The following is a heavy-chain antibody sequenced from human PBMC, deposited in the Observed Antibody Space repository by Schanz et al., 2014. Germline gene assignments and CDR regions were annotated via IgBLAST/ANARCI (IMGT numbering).Heavy chain of an antibody. Sequence: QIQLVESGGGVVQPGTSLRLSCTISGFSFSRYGMHWVRQAPGKGLEWVAVISSDETVTYYVDSVKGRFTISRDNSKNTLYLQMNSLRVEDTAVYYCARDRYGSGSSSTGMDVWGQGTTVTVSS. V-gene: IGHV3-30*03. J-gene: IGHJ6*02. CDR1: GFSFSRYG. CDR2: ISSDETVT. CDR3: ARDRYGSGSSSTGMDV. D-gene: IGHD3-10*01.